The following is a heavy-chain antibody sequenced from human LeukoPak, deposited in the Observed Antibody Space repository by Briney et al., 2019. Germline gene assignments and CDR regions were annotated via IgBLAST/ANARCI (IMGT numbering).Heavy chain of an antibody. J-gene: IGHJ4*02. CDR2: IYYSGST. Sequence: SETLSLTCTVSGGSISSSSYYWGWIRQPPGKGLEWIGSIYYSGSTYYNPSLKSRVTISVDTSKNQFSLKLSSVTAADTAVYYCARGRRYSSSWLHWGRYFDYWGQGTLVTVSS. V-gene: IGHV4-39*01. CDR1: GGSISSSSYY. D-gene: IGHD6-13*01. CDR3: ARGRRYSSSWLHWGRYFDY.